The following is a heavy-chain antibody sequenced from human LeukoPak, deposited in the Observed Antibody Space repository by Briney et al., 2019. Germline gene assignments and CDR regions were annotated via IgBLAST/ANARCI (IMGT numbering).Heavy chain of an antibody. D-gene: IGHD2-2*02. CDR3: AKGLSYQLLYGIDY. CDR2: ISWNSGSI. V-gene: IGHV3-9*03. CDR1: RFTFDDYA. J-gene: IGHJ4*02. Sequence: GGSLRLSCAASRFTFDDYAMHWVRQAPGKGLEWVSGISWNSGSIGYADSVKGRFTISRDNAKNSLYLQMNSLRAEDMALYYCAKGLSYQLLYGIDYWGQGTLVTVSS.